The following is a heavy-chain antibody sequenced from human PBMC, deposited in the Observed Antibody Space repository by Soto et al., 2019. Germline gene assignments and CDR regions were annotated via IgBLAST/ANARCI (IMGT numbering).Heavy chain of an antibody. V-gene: IGHV4-38-2*01. CDR1: DYSISNAYY. D-gene: IGHD2-2*03. CDR2: LYESGTT. J-gene: IGHJ4*02. Sequence: PSETLSLTCAVSDYSISNAYYWGWVRQPPGKGLEWIGTLYESGTTYYNPSLKSRVTISVDTSKNQFSLKLSSVTAADTAVYYCARVRGGYCSSTSCYPKEYDYWGQGTLVTVSS. CDR3: ARVRGGYCSSTSCYPKEYDY.